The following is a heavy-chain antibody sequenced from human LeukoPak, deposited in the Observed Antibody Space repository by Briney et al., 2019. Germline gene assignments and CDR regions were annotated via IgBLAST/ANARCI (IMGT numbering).Heavy chain of an antibody. D-gene: IGHD5-18*01. V-gene: IGHV1-46*01. Sequence: ASVKVSCKASGYTFTSYYMHWVRQAPGQGLEWMGIINPSGGSTSHAQKFQGRVTMTRDTSTSTVYMELSSLRSEDTAVYYCAREKIQLWSSFYYYGMDVWGQGTTVTVSS. CDR2: INPSGGST. CDR1: GYTFTSYY. CDR3: AREKIQLWSSFYYYGMDV. J-gene: IGHJ6*02.